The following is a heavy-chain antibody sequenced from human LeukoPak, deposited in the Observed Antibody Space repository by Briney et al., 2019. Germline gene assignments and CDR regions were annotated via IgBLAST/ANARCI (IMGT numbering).Heavy chain of an antibody. CDR1: GFTFDTYA. D-gene: IGHD2-2*01. CDR3: AKDRALPAAKYYFDY. Sequence: GGSLRLSCAASGFTFDTYAMSWVRQAPGKGLEWVSAISGSGGSTYYADSVKGRFTISRDNSKNTLYLQMNSLRAEDTAVYYCAKDRALPAAKYYFDYWGQGTLVTVSS. V-gene: IGHV3-23*01. J-gene: IGHJ4*02. CDR2: ISGSGGST.